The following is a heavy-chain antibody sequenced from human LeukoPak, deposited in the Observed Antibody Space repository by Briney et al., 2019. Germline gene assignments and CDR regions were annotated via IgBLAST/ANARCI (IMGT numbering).Heavy chain of an antibody. CDR3: ARINYGDYGLYYFDY. V-gene: IGHV5-51*01. J-gene: IGHJ4*02. CDR1: GYSFTNYW. CDR2: MYPGDSDT. Sequence: GESLKISCKGSGYSFTNYWICWVRQMPGKGLEWMGIMYPGDSDTRYSPSFQGQVTISTDKSISAAYLQWSSLKASDTAMYYCARINYGDYGLYYFDYWGQGTLVTVSS. D-gene: IGHD4-17*01.